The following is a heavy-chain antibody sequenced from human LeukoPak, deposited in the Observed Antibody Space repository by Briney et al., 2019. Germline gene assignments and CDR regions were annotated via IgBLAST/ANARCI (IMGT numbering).Heavy chain of an antibody. J-gene: IGHJ4*02. CDR1: GYTFTSNY. Sequence: ASVKVSCKAFGYTFTSNYMHWVRQAPGQGPEWMGVISPSGGSTTYAQKFQGRVTLTRDMSTSTDYLELSSLRSEDTAVYYCARDPRGLPYYYDSSGYYYFDYWGQGTLVTVSS. CDR3: ARDPRGLPYYYDSSGYYYFDY. CDR2: ISPSGGST. D-gene: IGHD3-22*01. V-gene: IGHV1-46*01.